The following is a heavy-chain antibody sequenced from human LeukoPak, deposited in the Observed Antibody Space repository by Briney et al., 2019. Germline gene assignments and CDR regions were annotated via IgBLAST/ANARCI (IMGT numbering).Heavy chain of an antibody. CDR2: ISSSSSYI. V-gene: IGHV3-21*01. Sequence: GGSLRLSCAASGFTFSSYSMNWVRQAPGKGLEWVSSISSSSSYIYYADSVKGRFTISRDNAKNSLYLQMNSLRAEDTAVYYCARGESDNGDYEQGYGMDVWGQGTTVTVSS. CDR1: GFTFSSYS. J-gene: IGHJ6*02. D-gene: IGHD4-17*01. CDR3: ARGESDNGDYEQGYGMDV.